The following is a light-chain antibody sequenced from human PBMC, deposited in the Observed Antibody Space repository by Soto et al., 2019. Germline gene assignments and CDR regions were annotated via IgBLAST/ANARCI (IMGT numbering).Light chain of an antibody. Sequence: EILLTQSPATLSLSPGERGTLACRASQSVSSYLAWYQQKPGQAPRLLISDASNRATGIPARFSGSGSGTDFTIIISSLEPEDFAVYYCQQRSNWPPEVTFGQGNKVDI. CDR1: QSVSSY. CDR3: QQRSNWPPEVT. V-gene: IGKV3-11*01. CDR2: DAS. J-gene: IGKJ1*01.